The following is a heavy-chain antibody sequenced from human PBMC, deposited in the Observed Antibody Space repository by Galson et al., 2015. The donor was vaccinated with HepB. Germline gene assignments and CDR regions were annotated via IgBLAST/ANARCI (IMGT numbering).Heavy chain of an antibody. Sequence: SVKVSCKASGGTFSSYAISWVRQAPGQGLEWMGGIIPIFGTANYAQKFQGRVTITADESTSTAYMELSSLRSEDTAVYYCARVAVLEGGVSGSFLNWYFDLWGRGTLVTVSS. V-gene: IGHV1-69*13. CDR3: ARVAVLEGGVSGSFLNWYFDL. D-gene: IGHD3-10*01. CDR1: GGTFSSYA. CDR2: IIPIFGTA. J-gene: IGHJ2*01.